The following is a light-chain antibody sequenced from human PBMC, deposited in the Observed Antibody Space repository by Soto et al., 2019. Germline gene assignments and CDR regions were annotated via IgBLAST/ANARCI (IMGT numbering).Light chain of an antibody. CDR1: QGISNY. CDR3: QKYNSVPL. J-gene: IGKJ3*01. CDR2: AAS. V-gene: IGKV1-27*01. Sequence: DIQMTQSPSSLSASVGDRVTITCLASQGISNYIAWYQQKPGKAPKLLISAASTLQSGVPSRFSGSGSGTDFTLTISSLQPEYVATYSCQKYNSVPLFGPGTKVDIK.